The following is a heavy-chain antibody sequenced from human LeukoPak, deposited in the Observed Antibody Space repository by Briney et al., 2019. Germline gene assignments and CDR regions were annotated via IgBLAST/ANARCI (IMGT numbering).Heavy chain of an antibody. J-gene: IGHJ4*02. CDR2: ISGSGGST. V-gene: IGHV3-23*01. Sequence: TGGSLRLSCAASGFTFSSYAMSWVRQAPGKGLEWVSAISGSGGSTYYADSVKGRFTISRDNSKNTLYLQMNSLRAEDTAVYYCAKDLQGEDFWSGHPFDYWGQGTLVTVSS. CDR1: GFTFSSYA. CDR3: AKDLQGEDFWSGHPFDY. D-gene: IGHD3-3*01.